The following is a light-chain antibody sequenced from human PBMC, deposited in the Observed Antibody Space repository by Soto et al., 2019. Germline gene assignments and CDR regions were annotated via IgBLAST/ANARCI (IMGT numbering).Light chain of an antibody. CDR1: SSDFGGYDY. V-gene: IGLV2-14*01. CDR2: EVT. J-gene: IGLJ1*01. CDR3: SSFRSSSTLPYV. Sequence: QSALTQPASVSGSPGQSITISCTGTSSDFGGYDYVSWYQQYPGKAPKLIIYEVTNRPSGVSNRFSGSKSGNTASLTISGLRAEDEADYYCSSFRSSSTLPYVFGTGTKVTVL.